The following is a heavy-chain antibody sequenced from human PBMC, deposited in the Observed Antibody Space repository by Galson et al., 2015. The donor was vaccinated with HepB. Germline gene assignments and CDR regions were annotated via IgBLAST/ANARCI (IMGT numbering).Heavy chain of an antibody. CDR1: GFTFSDYY. Sequence: SLRLSCAASGFTFSDYYMSWIRQAPGKGLEWLSYISVSGTYTNYADSVKGRFTISRDNAKNSLYLQMNSLRAEDTAVYYCARVADADYGDHSHFDSWGREPWSPSPQ. V-gene: IGHV3-11*06. CDR3: ARVADADYGDHSHFDS. J-gene: IGHJ4*02. CDR2: ISVSGTYT. D-gene: IGHD4-17*01.